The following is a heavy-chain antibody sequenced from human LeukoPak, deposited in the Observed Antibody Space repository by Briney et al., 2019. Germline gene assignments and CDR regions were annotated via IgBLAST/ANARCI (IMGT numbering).Heavy chain of an antibody. J-gene: IGHJ4*02. Sequence: ASVKVSCKASGCTLTSYYMHWVRQAPGQGLEWMGIINPSGGSTSYAQKFQGRVTMTRDTSTSTVYMELSSLRSEGTAVYYCARDDYDSSGYYYGGFWGQGTLVTVSS. CDR3: ARDDYDSSGYYYGGF. CDR1: GCTLTSYY. CDR2: INPSGGST. D-gene: IGHD3-22*01. V-gene: IGHV1-46*01.